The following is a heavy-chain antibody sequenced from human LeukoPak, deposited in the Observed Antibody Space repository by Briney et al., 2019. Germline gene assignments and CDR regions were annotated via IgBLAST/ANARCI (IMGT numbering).Heavy chain of an antibody. D-gene: IGHD3-10*01. CDR2: IYSGGST. J-gene: IGHJ4*02. V-gene: IGHV3-53*01. Sequence: GGSQRLSCAASGFTVSSNYMSWVRQAPGKGLEWVSVIYSGGSTYYADSVKGRFTISRDNSKSTLYIQMNSLRAEDTAVYYCARAKPKNMVRGLIMRRESRYYFDYWGQGTLVTVSS. CDR1: GFTVSSNY. CDR3: ARAKPKNMVRGLIMRRESRYYFDY.